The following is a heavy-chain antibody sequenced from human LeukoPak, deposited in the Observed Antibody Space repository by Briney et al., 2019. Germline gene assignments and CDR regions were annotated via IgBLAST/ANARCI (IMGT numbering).Heavy chain of an antibody. CDR1: GFTLSSYW. Sequence: GGSLRLSCAVSGFTLSSYWMHWVRQAPGKGLVWVSHIDRDGSRINYADSVKGRFTISRDNGKNTLFLQMNSLRAEDAAVYYCVRGNDYGGPHYWGQGTLVTVSS. D-gene: IGHD4-23*01. V-gene: IGHV3-74*01. CDR3: VRGNDYGGPHY. CDR2: IDRDGSRI. J-gene: IGHJ4*02.